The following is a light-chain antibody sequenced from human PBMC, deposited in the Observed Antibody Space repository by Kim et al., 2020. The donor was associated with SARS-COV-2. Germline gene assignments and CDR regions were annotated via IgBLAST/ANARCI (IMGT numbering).Light chain of an antibody. CDR2: DAS. Sequence: EIVLTQSPGTLSLSPGERATLSCRASQSVSSNYLAWFQQKPGQAPRLLIYDASSRAPGIPDRVSGSGSGTDFTLTISRVEPEDFAIYYCQQYARVPDNFGQGTKLEI. CDR3: QQYARVPDN. CDR1: QSVSSNY. V-gene: IGKV3-20*01. J-gene: IGKJ2*01.